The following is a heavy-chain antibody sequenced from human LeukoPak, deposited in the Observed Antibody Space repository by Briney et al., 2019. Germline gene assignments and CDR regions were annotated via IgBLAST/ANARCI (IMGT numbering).Heavy chain of an antibody. D-gene: IGHD3-3*01. Sequence: ASVKVSCKASGYTFTSYDINWVRQATGQGLEWMGGMNSNRGNKGYAHKVQGRVTMTRHTSISTAYMELSSLRAEDTAVYYCARGRTYYEFWSGYSPDPWGMVVWGEGTRVSVSS. J-gene: IGHJ6*01. CDR3: ARGRTYYEFWSGYSPDPWGMVV. CDR1: GYTFTSYD. V-gene: IGHV1-8*01. CDR2: MNSNRGNK.